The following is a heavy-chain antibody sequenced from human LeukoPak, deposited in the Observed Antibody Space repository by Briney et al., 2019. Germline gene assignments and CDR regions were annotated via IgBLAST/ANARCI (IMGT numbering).Heavy chain of an antibody. CDR2: IYYSGST. D-gene: IGHD3-22*01. Sequence: SETLSLTCTVSGGSISSYYWSWIRQPPGKGLEWIGYIYYSGSTNYNPSLKSRVTISVDTSKNQFSLKLSSVTAADTAVYYCARDSDYYDSSGYAATYYYYGMDVWGQGTTVTVSS. CDR1: GGSISSYY. CDR3: ARDSDYYDSSGYAATYYYYGMDV. V-gene: IGHV4-59*12. J-gene: IGHJ6*02.